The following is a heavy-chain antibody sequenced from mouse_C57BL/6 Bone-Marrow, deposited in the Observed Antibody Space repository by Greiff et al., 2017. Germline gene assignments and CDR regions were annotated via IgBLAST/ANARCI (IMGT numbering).Heavy chain of an antibody. V-gene: IGHV1-80*01. CDR3: ARSTWRYFDV. Sequence: QVQLQQSGAELVQPGASVKISCTASGYAFSSYWMTWVKQRPGKGLEWIGQIYPGDGDTNYNGKFKGQATLTADKSSSTAYMQLSSLTSEDSAVYFCARSTWRYFDVWGTGTTVTVSS. J-gene: IGHJ1*03. CDR1: GYAFSSYW. CDR2: IYPGDGDT.